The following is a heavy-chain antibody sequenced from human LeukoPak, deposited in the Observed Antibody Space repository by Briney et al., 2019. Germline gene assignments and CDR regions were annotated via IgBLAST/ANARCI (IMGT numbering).Heavy chain of an antibody. CDR3: ARDWGYIAY. CDR1: GFTFSGYE. V-gene: IGHV3-48*03. J-gene: IGHJ4*02. CDR2: INSGTTT. D-gene: IGHD3-16*01. Sequence: GRSLRLSCAASGFTFSGYEMNWVRQAPGKGLEWISYINSGTTTYYADSVRGRFTISRDDAKNSLYLQMNSLRVEDTAVYYCARDWGYIAYWGQGNLVTVSS.